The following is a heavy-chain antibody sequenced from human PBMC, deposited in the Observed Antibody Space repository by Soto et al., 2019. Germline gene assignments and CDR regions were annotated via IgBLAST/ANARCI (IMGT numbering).Heavy chain of an antibody. J-gene: IGHJ6*02. CDR3: AREGLTVLTLGGMDV. CDR1: GGSIRRGDYY. Sequence: QVQLQESGPGLVKPSQTLSLTCTVSGGSIRRGDYYWSWIRLPPGKGLGWIGYIYYSGSTYYNPYLKSRVTKSVDTSKNQFPLQLSYVTAAVTAGYYCAREGLTVLTLGGMDVWCQGTTVTVSS. CDR2: IYYSGST. D-gene: IGHD4-17*01. V-gene: IGHV4-30-4*01.